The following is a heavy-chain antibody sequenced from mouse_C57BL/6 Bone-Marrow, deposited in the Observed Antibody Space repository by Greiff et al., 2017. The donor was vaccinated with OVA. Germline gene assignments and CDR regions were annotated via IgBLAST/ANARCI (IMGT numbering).Heavy chain of an antibody. CDR3: ARDQTAARGYAMDY. CDR2: ISYDGSN. Sequence: VQLKESGPGLVKPSQSLSLTCSVTGYSITSGYYWNWIRQFPGNKLEWMGYISYDGSNNYNPSLKNRISITRDTSKNQFFLKLNSVTTEDTATYYCARDQTAARGYAMDYWGQGTSVTVSS. D-gene: IGHD1-2*01. V-gene: IGHV3-6*01. J-gene: IGHJ4*01. CDR1: GYSITSGYY.